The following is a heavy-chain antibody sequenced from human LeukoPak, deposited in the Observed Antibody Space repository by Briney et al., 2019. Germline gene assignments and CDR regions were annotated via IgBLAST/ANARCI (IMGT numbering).Heavy chain of an antibody. CDR2: IYYSGST. V-gene: IGHV4-39*07. CDR3: ARDPDQGITGDY. CDR1: GGSISSYY. D-gene: IGHD3-3*01. J-gene: IGHJ4*02. Sequence: SETLSLTCTVSGGSISSYYWSWIRQPPGKGLEWIGSIYYSGSTYYNPSLKSRVTISVDTSKNQFSLKLSSVTAADTAVYCCARDPDQGITGDYWGQGTLVTVSS.